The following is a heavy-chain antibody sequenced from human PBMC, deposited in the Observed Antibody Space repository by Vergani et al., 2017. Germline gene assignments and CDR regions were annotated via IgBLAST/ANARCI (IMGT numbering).Heavy chain of an antibody. V-gene: IGHV1-2*02. CDR3: ARDLPEDYRSGSHYYYYGMDV. Sequence: QVQLVQSGAEVKKPGASVKVPCKASGYTFTGYYMHWVRQAPGQGLEWMGWINPNSGGTNYAQKFQGRVTMTRDTSISTAYMELSRLRSDDTAVYYCARDLPEDYRSGSHYYYYGMDVWGQGTTVTVSS. D-gene: IGHD3-10*01. CDR2: INPNSGGT. CDR1: GYTFTGYY. J-gene: IGHJ6*02.